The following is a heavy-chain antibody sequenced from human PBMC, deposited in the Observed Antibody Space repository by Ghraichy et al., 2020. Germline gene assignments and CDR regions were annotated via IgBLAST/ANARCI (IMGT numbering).Heavy chain of an antibody. V-gene: IGHV3-23*01. Sequence: ESLNISCAASGFTFSSYAMSWVRQAPGEGLEWVSAISGSGANTYYAVSVNGRFTISRDNSKNTLYLQMNSLRAEDTAVYYCAKDRALGGGSCFDYWGQGALVTVSS. CDR1: GFTFSSYA. CDR2: ISGSGANT. CDR3: AKDRALGGGSCFDY. J-gene: IGHJ4*02. D-gene: IGHD2-15*01.